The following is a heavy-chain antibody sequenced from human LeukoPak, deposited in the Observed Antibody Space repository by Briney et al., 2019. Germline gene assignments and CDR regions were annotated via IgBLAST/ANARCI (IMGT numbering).Heavy chain of an antibody. D-gene: IGHD1-1*01. J-gene: IGHJ4*02. CDR3: VRVKGTYFDF. CDR1: GFPFSSYS. V-gene: IGHV3-48*01. Sequence: GGSLRLSCAASGFPFSSYSMNWVRQAPGKGLEWVSYISASGSNIYYLDSVKGRFTVSRDNAMSSLFLQMDRPRAEDTAVYYCVRVKGTYFDFWGQGTLVTVSS. CDR2: ISASGSNI.